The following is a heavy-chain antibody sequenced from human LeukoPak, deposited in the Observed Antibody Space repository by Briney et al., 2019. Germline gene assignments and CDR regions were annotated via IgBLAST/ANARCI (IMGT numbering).Heavy chain of an antibody. CDR2: IYTSGST. Sequence: PSETLSLTCAVYGGSFSGYYWSWIRQPPGKGLEWIGRIYTSGSTNYNPSLNSRVTMSVDTSKNQFSLKLSSVTAADTAVYYCAREGLNMVRGVIPKEAWGWFDPWGQGTLVTVSS. CDR3: AREGLNMVRGVIPKEAWGWFDP. J-gene: IGHJ5*02. CDR1: GGSFSGYY. D-gene: IGHD3-10*01. V-gene: IGHV4-59*10.